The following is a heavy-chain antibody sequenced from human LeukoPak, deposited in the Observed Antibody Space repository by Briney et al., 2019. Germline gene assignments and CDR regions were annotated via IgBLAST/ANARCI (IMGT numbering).Heavy chain of an antibody. CDR2: IYHSGST. CDR1: GGSISSGGYS. Sequence: PSETLSLTCAVSGGSISSGGYSWSWIRQPPGKGLEWIGYIYHSGSTYYNPSLKSRVTISVDRSKNQFSLKLSSVTAADTAVYYCAREGRDYFDYWGQGTLVTVSS. CDR3: AREGRDYFDY. J-gene: IGHJ4*02. V-gene: IGHV4-30-2*01.